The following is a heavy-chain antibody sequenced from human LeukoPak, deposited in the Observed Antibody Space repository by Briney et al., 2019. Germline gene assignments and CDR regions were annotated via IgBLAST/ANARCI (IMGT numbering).Heavy chain of an antibody. CDR3: AIEDGYCSGGTCLRYYFDY. J-gene: IGHJ4*02. D-gene: IGHD2-15*01. Sequence: SVKVSCKASGGTFSSYAISWVRQAPGQGLEWMGRIIPILGIANYAQKFQGRVTITADKSTSTTYMELSSLRSEDTAVYYCAIEDGYCSGGTCLRYYFDYWGQGTLVTVSS. CDR1: GGTFSSYA. V-gene: IGHV1-69*04. CDR2: IIPILGIA.